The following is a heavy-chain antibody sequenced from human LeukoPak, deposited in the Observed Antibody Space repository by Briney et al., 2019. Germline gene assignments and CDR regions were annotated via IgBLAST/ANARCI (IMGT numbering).Heavy chain of an antibody. CDR3: ARHFDYYDSSGPSFDY. J-gene: IGHJ4*02. V-gene: IGHV4-39*01. CDR1: GGSISNSNYY. Sequence: SETLSLTCIVSGGSISNSNYYWGWIRQPPGKGLEWIGTIFYTGSTYYNPSLNNGVTISVDTSKNQFSLKLSSVTAADTAVYYCARHFDYYDSSGPSFDYWGQGTLVTVSS. CDR2: IFYTGST. D-gene: IGHD3-22*01.